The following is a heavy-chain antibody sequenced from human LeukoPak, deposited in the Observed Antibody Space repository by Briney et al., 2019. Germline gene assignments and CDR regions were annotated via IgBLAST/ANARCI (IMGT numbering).Heavy chain of an antibody. V-gene: IGHV3-7*03. D-gene: IGHD2-2*01. CDR1: GFTFSNYW. CDR2: MNIDGSEK. Sequence: GGSLRLSCAASGFTFSNYWMGWVRQAPGKRLEWVANMNIDGSEKYYADSVKGRFSISRDNAKNSLYLQMNSLRAEDTAVYYCARDPVPAAIGVWFDPWGQGTLVTVSS. J-gene: IGHJ5*02. CDR3: ARDPVPAAIGVWFDP.